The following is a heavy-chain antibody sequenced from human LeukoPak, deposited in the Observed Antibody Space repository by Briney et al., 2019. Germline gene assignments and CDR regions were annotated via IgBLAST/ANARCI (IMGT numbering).Heavy chain of an antibody. V-gene: IGHV4-30-2*01. CDR3: ARDQGVVVPAAMAH. CDR2: IHHSGST. D-gene: IGHD2-2*01. CDR1: GGSISSGGYS. J-gene: IGHJ4*02. Sequence: SETLSLTCAVSGGSISSGGYSWSWIRQPPGKGLEWIGDIHHSGSTYYNPSLKSRVTISVDRSKNQFSLKLSSVTAADTAVYYCARDQGVVVPAAMAHWGQGTLVTVSS.